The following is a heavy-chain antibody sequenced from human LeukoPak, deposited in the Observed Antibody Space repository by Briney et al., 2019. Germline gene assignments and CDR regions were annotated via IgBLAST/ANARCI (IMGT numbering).Heavy chain of an antibody. V-gene: IGHV4-34*01. Sequence: SETLSLTCAVYGGSFSGYYWSWIRQPPGKGLEWIGEINHSGSTNYNPSLKSRVTISVDTSKNQFSLKLSSVTAADTAVYYCASIMYGDLDCWGQGTVVTVSS. CDR3: ASIMYGDLDC. CDR1: GGSFSGYY. D-gene: IGHD3-16*01. CDR2: INHSGST. J-gene: IGHJ4*02.